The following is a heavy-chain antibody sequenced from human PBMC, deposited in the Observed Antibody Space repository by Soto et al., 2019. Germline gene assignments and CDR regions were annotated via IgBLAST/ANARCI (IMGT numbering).Heavy chain of an antibody. Sequence: QITLNESGPTQVKPRQTLTLTCTFSGFSLTTSGVGVRWIRQSPGKAPEWLALIYWDDDKRYSPSLKSRLTITKDTSKNQVILTMADLDAEDTATYYCAHRVLRTVFGLVTTTAIYFDFWGQGTPVAVSS. J-gene: IGHJ4*02. CDR3: AHRVLRTVFGLVTTTAIYFDF. D-gene: IGHD3-3*01. CDR1: GFSLTTSGVG. CDR2: IYWDDDK. V-gene: IGHV2-5*02.